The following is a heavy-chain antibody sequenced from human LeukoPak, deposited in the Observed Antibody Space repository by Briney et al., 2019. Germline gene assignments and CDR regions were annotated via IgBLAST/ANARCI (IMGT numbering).Heavy chain of an antibody. D-gene: IGHD3-3*01. V-gene: IGHV1-24*01. Sequence: ASVKVSCKLSGNTLRELPIQWVRQARGKGLEWMAGFDPENAEIVYAQKFQGRVTMTEDTSTNTAYMELTSLTSDDTALYYCATRGSDFWSGFDYWGQGTQVTVSS. CDR1: GNTLRELP. CDR3: ATRGSDFWSGFDY. CDR2: FDPENAEI. J-gene: IGHJ4*02.